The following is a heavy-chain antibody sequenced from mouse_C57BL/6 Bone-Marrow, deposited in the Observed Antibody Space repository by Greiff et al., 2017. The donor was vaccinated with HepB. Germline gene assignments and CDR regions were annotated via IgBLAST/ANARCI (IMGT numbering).Heavy chain of an antibody. CDR3: ARQAYYSKGYFDY. Sequence: VQLQQSGAELVRPGASVKLSCTASGFNIKDDYMHWVKQRPEQGLEWIGWIDPENGDTEYASKFQGKATITADTSSNTAYLQLSSLTSEDSAVYYCARQAYYSKGYFDYWGQGTTLTVSS. CDR1: GFNIKDDY. CDR2: IDPENGDT. D-gene: IGHD2-5*01. V-gene: IGHV14-4*01. J-gene: IGHJ2*01.